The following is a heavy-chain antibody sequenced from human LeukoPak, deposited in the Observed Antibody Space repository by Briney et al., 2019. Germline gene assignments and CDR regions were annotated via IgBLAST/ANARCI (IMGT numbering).Heavy chain of an antibody. CDR2: INHSGST. D-gene: IGHD3-10*01. V-gene: IGHV4-34*01. Sequence: PSETLSLTCAVYGGSFSGYYWSWIRQPPGKGLEWIGEINHSGSTNYNPSLKSRVTISVDTSKNQFSLKLSSVTAADTAVYYCASSPFQLWPADYWGQGTLVTVSS. CDR3: ASSPFQLWPADY. J-gene: IGHJ4*02. CDR1: GGSFSGYY.